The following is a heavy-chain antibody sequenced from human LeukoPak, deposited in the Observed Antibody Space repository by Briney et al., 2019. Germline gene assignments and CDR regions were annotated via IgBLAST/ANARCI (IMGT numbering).Heavy chain of an antibody. J-gene: IGHJ4*02. CDR1: GFTFDDYA. Sequence: GGSLRLSCAASGFTFDDYAMHWVRQAPGKGLEWVSGIRWNSGSIGYADSVKGRFTISRDNAKNSLYLQMNSLRAEDTALYYCAKDTQAGIVVVTATTPYFDYWGQGTLVTVSS. V-gene: IGHV3-9*01. D-gene: IGHD2-21*02. CDR3: AKDTQAGIVVVTATTPYFDY. CDR2: IRWNSGSI.